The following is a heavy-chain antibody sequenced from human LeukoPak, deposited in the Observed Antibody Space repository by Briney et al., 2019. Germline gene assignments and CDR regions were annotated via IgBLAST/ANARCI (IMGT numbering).Heavy chain of an antibody. Sequence: GGSLRLSCGASGFTFSSYGMHWVRQAPGKGLEWLAVISDDGNNKYHADSVKGRFTISRDNSKNTLYLQMNSLRAEDTAVYYCARDLRWSHYWYFDLWGRGTLVTVSS. D-gene: IGHD2-15*01. J-gene: IGHJ2*01. CDR1: GFTFSSYG. V-gene: IGHV3-30*03. CDR2: ISDDGNNK. CDR3: ARDLRWSHYWYFDL.